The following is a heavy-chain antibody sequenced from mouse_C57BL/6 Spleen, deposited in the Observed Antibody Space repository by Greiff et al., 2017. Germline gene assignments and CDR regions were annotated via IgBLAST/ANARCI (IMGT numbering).Heavy chain of an antibody. V-gene: IGHV5-17*01. CDR3: ARPGKGWYCDV. J-gene: IGHJ1*03. CDR1: GFTFSDYG. Sequence: EVKVEESGGGLVKPGGSLKLSCAASGFTFSDYGMHWVRQAPEKGLEWVAYISSGSSTIYYADTVKGRFTISRDNAKNTLFLQMTSLRSEDTAMYYCARPGKGWYCDVWGTGTTVTVSS. CDR2: ISSGSSTI. D-gene: IGHD4-1*01.